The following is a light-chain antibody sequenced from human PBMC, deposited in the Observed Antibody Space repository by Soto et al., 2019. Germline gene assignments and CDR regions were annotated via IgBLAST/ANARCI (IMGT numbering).Light chain of an antibody. V-gene: IGLV4-60*02. CDR2: LEGSGSY. Sequence: QLVLTQSSSASASLRSSVKLTCTLSSGHSSYIIAWHQQQPGKAPRYLMKLEGSGSYNKGSGVPDRFSGSSSGADRYLTISNLQFEAEADYYCETWDSNTWVFGGGTKLTVL. J-gene: IGLJ3*02. CDR1: SGHSSYI. CDR3: ETWDSNTWV.